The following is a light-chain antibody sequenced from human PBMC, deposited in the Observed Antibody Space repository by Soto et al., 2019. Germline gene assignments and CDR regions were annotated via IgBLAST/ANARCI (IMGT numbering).Light chain of an antibody. V-gene: IGKV3-20*01. Sequence: EIVLTQSPGTLSLSPGERATLSCRASQSVSSNYLAWYQQKPGQAPRLLIYDASSRPTGIPDRFSGSGSGTDFTLTISRLEPEDFAVYYCQRYGNSPINFGQGTRLEIK. CDR2: DAS. CDR3: QRYGNSPIN. J-gene: IGKJ5*01. CDR1: QSVSSNY.